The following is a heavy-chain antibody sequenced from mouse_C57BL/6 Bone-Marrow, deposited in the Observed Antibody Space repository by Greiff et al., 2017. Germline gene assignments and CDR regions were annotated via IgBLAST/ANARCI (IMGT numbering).Heavy chain of an antibody. CDR2: IDPENGDT. CDR1: GFNIKDDY. CDR3: TTRFIDY. V-gene: IGHV14-4*01. J-gene: IGHJ4*01. Sequence: VHVKQSGAELVRPGASVKLSCTASGFNIKDDYMHWVKQRPEQGLEWIGWIDPENGDTEYASKFQGKATITADTSSNTAYLQLSSLTSEDTAVYYCTTRFIDYWGQGTSVTVSS.